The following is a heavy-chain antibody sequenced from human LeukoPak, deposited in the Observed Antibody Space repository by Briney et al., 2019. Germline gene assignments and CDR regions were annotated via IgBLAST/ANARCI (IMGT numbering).Heavy chain of an antibody. D-gene: IGHD4-17*01. CDR1: GFTFSSYT. CDR2: ISSSSSYV. Sequence: PGGSLRLSCAASGFTFSSYTMNWVRQAPGKGLEWVSSISSSSSYVYYADSLKGRFTISRDNAKNSLYLQMNSLRAEDTAVYYCAGDQRYDDYQDYWGQGTLVTVSS. CDR3: AGDQRYDDYQDY. J-gene: IGHJ4*02. V-gene: IGHV3-21*01.